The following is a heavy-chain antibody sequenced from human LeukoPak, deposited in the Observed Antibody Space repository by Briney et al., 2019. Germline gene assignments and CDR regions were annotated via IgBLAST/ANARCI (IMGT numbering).Heavy chain of an antibody. CDR2: IYPGDSDT. Sequence: GESLKISCKGSGYSFTSYWIGWVRQMPGKGLEWMGIIYPGDSDTRYSPSFQGQVTISADKSISTAYLQWSSLKASDTAMYYCARADYYGSGSYYNWGYWGQGTLVTVSS. CDR1: GYSFTSYW. V-gene: IGHV5-51*01. CDR3: ARADYYGSGSYYNWGY. J-gene: IGHJ4*02. D-gene: IGHD3-10*01.